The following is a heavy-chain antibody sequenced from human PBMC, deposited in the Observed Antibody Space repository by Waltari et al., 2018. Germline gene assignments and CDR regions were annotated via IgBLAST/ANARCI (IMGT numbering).Heavy chain of an antibody. V-gene: IGHV2-5*01. D-gene: IGHD2-21*01. CDR1: GFSLPTSGLA. CDR3: AHRVLWRFDS. Sequence: QITLKESGPTLVKPTQTLTLTCAFSGFSLPTSGLAVGWIRQPPGKALEWLALIYGNYDKRYSPSLKTRLTITRDTSKNQVVLTMTNMDPVDTATYYCAHRVLWRFDSWGQGTLVTVSS. J-gene: IGHJ5*01. CDR2: IYGNYDK.